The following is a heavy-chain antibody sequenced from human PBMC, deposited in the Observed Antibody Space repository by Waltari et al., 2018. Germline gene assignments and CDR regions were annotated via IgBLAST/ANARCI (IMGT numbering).Heavy chain of an antibody. D-gene: IGHD4-17*01. J-gene: IGHJ2*01. CDR3: ARRRYGDSYWYFDL. V-gene: IGHV4-38-2*01. CDR2: IYHSGRT. CDR1: GYSISSGYY. Sequence: QVQLQESGPGLVKPSETLSLTCAVSGYSISSGYYWGWIRQPPGKGLEWIGSIYHSGRTYYNPSLKGRVTISVDTSKNQFSLKLSSVTAADTAVYYCARRRYGDSYWYFDLWGRGTLVTVSS.